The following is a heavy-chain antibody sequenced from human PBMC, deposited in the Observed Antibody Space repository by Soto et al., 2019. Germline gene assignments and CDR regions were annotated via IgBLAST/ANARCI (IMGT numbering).Heavy chain of an antibody. D-gene: IGHD6-6*01. CDR1: GYTFTNYG. CDR2: ISAYNGDT. V-gene: IGHV1-18*01. CDR3: ARVLQLVGYFYYYMDV. Sequence: QVQLLQSGAEVKKPGASVKVSCKASGYTFTNYGITWVRQAPGQGIEWMGWISAYNGDTHYTQRLQGRVTMTTDTSTSTGYMELRGLRSDDTAVYYCARVLQLVGYFYYYMDVWGKGTTVTVSS. J-gene: IGHJ6*03.